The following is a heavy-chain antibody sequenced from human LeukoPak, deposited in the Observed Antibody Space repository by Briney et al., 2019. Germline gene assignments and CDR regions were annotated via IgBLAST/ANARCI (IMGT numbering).Heavy chain of an antibody. Sequence: PGGSLRLSCAASGLTFSSYWMHWVRHAPGKGPVWVARTNCDGSSKAYADSLKGRFTISKDNAKNTLYLLMHSQRAEDRAVYYCARDSVEWYIFDYWGQGGLVTVCS. J-gene: IGHJ4*02. V-gene: IGHV3-74*01. D-gene: IGHD3-3*01. CDR2: TNCDGSSK. CDR3: ARDSVEWYIFDY. CDR1: GLTFSSYW.